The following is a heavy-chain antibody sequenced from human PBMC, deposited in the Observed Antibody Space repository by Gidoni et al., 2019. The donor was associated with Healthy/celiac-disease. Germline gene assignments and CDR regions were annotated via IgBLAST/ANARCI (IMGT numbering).Heavy chain of an antibody. Sequence: EVQLVESGGGLVKPGGSLRLSCAASGFTFSSYSMNWVRQAPGKGLEWVSSISSSSSYIYYADSVKGRFTIFRDNAKNSLYLQMNSLRAEDTAVYYCAREEAGLYYYYYGMDVWGQGTTVTVSS. V-gene: IGHV3-21*01. CDR1: GFTFSSYS. CDR3: AREEAGLYYYYYGMDV. J-gene: IGHJ6*02. CDR2: ISSSSSYI. D-gene: IGHD6-19*01.